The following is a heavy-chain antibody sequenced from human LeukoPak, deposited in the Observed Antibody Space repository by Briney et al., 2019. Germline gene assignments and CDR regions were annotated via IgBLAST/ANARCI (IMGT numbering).Heavy chain of an antibody. CDR3: ARDLISAPYWELDY. V-gene: IGHV1-2*06. Sequence: GGPVKVSCKTSGYTFAGYFLHWVRQAPTQGLQWMVRINANSGDTDLAQDFQDRVTMTRDTSIYTAYMELSSLTSDDTAIYYCARDLISAPYWELDYWGQGTLVAVSS. CDR1: GYTFAGYF. J-gene: IGHJ4*02. D-gene: IGHD1-26*01. CDR2: INANSGDT.